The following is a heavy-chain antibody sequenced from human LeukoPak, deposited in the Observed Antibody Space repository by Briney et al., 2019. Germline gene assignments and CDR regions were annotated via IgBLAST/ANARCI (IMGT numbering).Heavy chain of an antibody. Sequence: ASVKVSCRASGYTFTDYYVHWVRHAPGQGLEWMGWINPNSGGTFSAQNFQGRVTMTRDTSLSTAYMELSRLRSDDTAVYYCARGGGRYSNSWGQGALVTVSS. CDR1: GYTFTDYY. CDR2: INPNSGGT. CDR3: ARGGGRYSNS. J-gene: IGHJ4*02. V-gene: IGHV1-2*02. D-gene: IGHD1-26*01.